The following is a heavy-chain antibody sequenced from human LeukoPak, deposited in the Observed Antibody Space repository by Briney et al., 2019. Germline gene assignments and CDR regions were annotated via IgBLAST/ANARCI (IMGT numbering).Heavy chain of an antibody. Sequence: ASVKVSCKASGYTFTSYDINWVRQAPGQGLEWMGWINPNSGGTNYAQKFQGRVTMTRDTSISTAYMELSRLRSDDTAVYYCARETSNYYDSSGYYGTWGQGTLVTVSS. D-gene: IGHD3-22*01. CDR2: INPNSGGT. V-gene: IGHV1-2*02. J-gene: IGHJ5*02. CDR3: ARETSNYYDSSGYYGT. CDR1: GYTFTSYD.